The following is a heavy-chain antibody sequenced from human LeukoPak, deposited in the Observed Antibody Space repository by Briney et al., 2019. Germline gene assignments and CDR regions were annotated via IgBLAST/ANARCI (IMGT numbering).Heavy chain of an antibody. J-gene: IGHJ6*03. CDR1: GASMSSFY. Sequence: PSETLSLTCTVSGASMSSFYWTWIRQPPGEGLEWIGLIYDNGTTYYNPSLKSRVTISVDTSNNQFSLKLRSVTAADTAVYYCARGESFYYYYMDVWGKGTTVTVSS. CDR3: ARGESFYYYYMDV. CDR2: IYDNGTT. V-gene: IGHV4-59*01.